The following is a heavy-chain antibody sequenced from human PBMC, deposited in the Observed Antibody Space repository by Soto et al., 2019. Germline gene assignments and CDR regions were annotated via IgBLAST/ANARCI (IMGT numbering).Heavy chain of an antibody. V-gene: IGHV3-30-3*01. D-gene: IGHD1-1*01. CDR3: ARGGTPAFDY. J-gene: IGHJ4*02. CDR2: ISYDGSNK. Sequence: GGSLRLSCAASGFTFSSYAMHWVRQAPGKGLEWVAVISYDGSNKYYADSVKGRFTISRDNSKNTLYLQMNSLRAEDTAVYYSARGGTPAFDYWGQGTLVTVSS. CDR1: GFTFSSYA.